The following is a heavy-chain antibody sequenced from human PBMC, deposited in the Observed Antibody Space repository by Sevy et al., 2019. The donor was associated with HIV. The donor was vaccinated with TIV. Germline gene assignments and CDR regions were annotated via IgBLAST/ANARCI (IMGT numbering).Heavy chain of an antibody. CDR3: VRDGWNY. CDR2: MTSSGSYI. D-gene: IGHD2-15*01. V-gene: IGHV3-21*01. CDR1: GFTFSTST. J-gene: IGHJ4*02. Sequence: GGSLRFSCAASGFTFSTSTMNWVRQAPGKGLEWVSLMTSSGSYILYADSVKGRFTISRDNAKNPVFLQMNSLRVEDTAVYYCVRDGWNYWGQGTLVTVSS.